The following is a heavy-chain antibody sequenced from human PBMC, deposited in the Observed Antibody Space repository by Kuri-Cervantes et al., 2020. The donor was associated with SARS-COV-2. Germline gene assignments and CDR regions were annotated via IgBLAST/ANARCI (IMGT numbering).Heavy chain of an antibody. CDR1: GFTVSNKY. J-gene: IGHJ2*01. Sequence: GGSLRLSCAASGFTVSNKYMTWVRQAPGKGLNCVSVIDSGGNTYYADSVKGRFPISRDSSKNTLYLQMNNLSAADTAVYYCTRADISGSNKWFFNRWGRGTLVTVSS. D-gene: IGHD3-22*01. CDR2: IDSGGNT. CDR3: TRADISGSNKWFFNR. V-gene: IGHV3-53*01.